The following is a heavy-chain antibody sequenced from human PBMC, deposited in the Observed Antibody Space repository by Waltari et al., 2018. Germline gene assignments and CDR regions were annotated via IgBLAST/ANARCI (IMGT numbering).Heavy chain of an antibody. CDR1: GSTFSSSV. J-gene: IGHJ4*02. D-gene: IGHD6-19*01. CDR3: AADGSWTSGWYELDY. CDR2: VVVGSGNT. V-gene: IGHV1-58*01. Sequence: QMHLVQSGPEVKKPGTSVEVSCKASGSTFSSSVVQWVRQARGQRPGWIGWVVVGSGNTNYAQTCRERVTITRDKSTNTAYMMLSSLTSEDTAVYYCAADGSWTSGWYELDYWGQGTLVTVSS.